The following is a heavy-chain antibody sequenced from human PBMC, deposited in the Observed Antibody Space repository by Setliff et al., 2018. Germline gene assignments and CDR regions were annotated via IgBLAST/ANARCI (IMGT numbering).Heavy chain of an antibody. CDR2: IKQDGSEK. Sequence: PGGSLRLSCAASGFTFSNYWTSWVRQAPGKGLEWVANIKQDGSEKYYVDSVKGRFTISRDNAKNSLSLQMNSLRAEDTAVYYCARGDYYDSSGYFTDAFDIWGQGTMVTVSS. CDR3: ARGDYYDSSGYFTDAFDI. V-gene: IGHV3-7*01. D-gene: IGHD3-22*01. J-gene: IGHJ3*02. CDR1: GFTFSNYW.